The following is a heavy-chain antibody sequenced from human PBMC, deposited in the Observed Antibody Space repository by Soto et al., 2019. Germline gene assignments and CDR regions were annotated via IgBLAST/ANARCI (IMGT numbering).Heavy chain of an antibody. Sequence: QVRLVESGGGVVQPGRSLRLSCTASGFSFSSYAMYWFRQPPGKGLEWVAVISHDGMNKHYADSVKGRVTVSRDNSNHSLDLQLHSLRGEDTAMYYCARDMYSSDYFVKWFKPWGQGTLVTVSS. D-gene: IGHD6-19*01. CDR1: GFSFSSYA. CDR2: ISHDGMNK. CDR3: ARDMYSSDYFVKWFKP. J-gene: IGHJ5*02. V-gene: IGHV3-30*04.